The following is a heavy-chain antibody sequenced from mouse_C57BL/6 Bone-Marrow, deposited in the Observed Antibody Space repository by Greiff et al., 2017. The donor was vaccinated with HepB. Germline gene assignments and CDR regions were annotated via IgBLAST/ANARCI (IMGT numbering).Heavy chain of an antibody. CDR3: AREGAYSYYFDY. Sequence: QVQLQQSGAELARPGASVKLSCKASGYTFTSYGISWVKQRTGQGLEWIGEIYPRSGNTYYNEKFKGKATLTADKSSSTAYMELRSLTSEDSAVYFCAREGAYSYYFDYWGQGTTLTVSS. CDR1: GYTFTSYG. J-gene: IGHJ2*01. D-gene: IGHD2-10*01. V-gene: IGHV1-81*01. CDR2: IYPRSGNT.